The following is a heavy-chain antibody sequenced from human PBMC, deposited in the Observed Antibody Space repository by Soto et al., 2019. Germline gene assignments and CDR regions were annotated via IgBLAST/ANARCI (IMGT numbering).Heavy chain of an antibody. V-gene: IGHV3-30*18. CDR1: GFTFSSYG. CDR3: AKDPQGGYYYYGMDV. J-gene: IGHJ6*02. D-gene: IGHD3-16*01. CDR2: ISYDGSNK. Sequence: PGGSLRLSCAASGFTFSSYGMHWVRQAPGKGLEWVAVISYDGSNKYYADSVKGRFTISRDNSKNTLYLQMNSLRAEDTAVYYCAKDPQGGYYYYGMDVWGQGTTVTVSS.